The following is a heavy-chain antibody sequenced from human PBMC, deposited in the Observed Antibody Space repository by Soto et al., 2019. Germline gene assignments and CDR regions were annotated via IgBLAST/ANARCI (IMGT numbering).Heavy chain of an antibody. Sequence: EVQLLESGGGLVQPGGSLRLSCAASGFTFSSYAMSWVRQAPGKGLEWVSAISGSGGSTYYADSVKGRFTIARDNSKNTLYLQVNSLRAEDTAVYYCAKGVNAIYYYYSYYMDVWGKGTTVTVSS. J-gene: IGHJ6*03. V-gene: IGHV3-23*01. CDR3: AKGVNAIYYYYSYYMDV. D-gene: IGHD2-2*02. CDR2: ISGSGGST. CDR1: GFTFSSYA.